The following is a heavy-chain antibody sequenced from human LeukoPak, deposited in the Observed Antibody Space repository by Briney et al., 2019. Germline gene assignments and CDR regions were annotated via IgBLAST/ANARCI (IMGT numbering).Heavy chain of an antibody. Sequence: GGSLRLSCAASGYTFTSYAMNWVRQAPGQGLEWMGWINTNTGNPTYAQGFTGRFVFSLDTSVSTAYLQISSLKAEDTAVYYCARGPYPADLKLRYFDWLPPKNYYYYGMDVWGQGTTVTVSS. CDR3: ARGPYPADLKLRYFDWLPPKNYYYYGMDV. CDR1: GYTFTSYA. CDR2: INTNTGNP. D-gene: IGHD3-9*01. J-gene: IGHJ6*02. V-gene: IGHV7-4-1*02.